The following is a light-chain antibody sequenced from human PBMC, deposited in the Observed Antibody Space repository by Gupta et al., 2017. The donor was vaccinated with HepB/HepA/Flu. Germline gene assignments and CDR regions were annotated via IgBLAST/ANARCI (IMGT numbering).Light chain of an antibody. J-gene: IGLJ2*01. CDR1: SSDVDAYNS. V-gene: IGLV2-14*01. CDR3: SSYTTSYTQV. Sequence: QSALTQPASVSGSPGQSITISCTGTSSDVDAYNSVSWYQQHPGKAPKLMIYDVSNRPSGVSNRFSGSKSGNTASLTISGLQAEDEADYYCSSYTTSYTQVFGGGTKLTVL. CDR2: DVS.